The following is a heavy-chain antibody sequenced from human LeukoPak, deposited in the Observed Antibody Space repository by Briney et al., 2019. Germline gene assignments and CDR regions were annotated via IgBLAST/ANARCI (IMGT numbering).Heavy chain of an antibody. CDR3: ARGRSRYSGYDFDY. V-gene: IGHV4-34*01. D-gene: IGHD5-12*01. CDR1: GGSFSGYY. Sequence: SETLSLTCAVYGGSFSGYYWSWIRQPPGKGLEWIGEINHSGSTNYNPSLKSRVTISVDTSKNQLSLKLSSVTAADTAVYYCARGRSRYSGYDFDYWGQGTLVTVSS. J-gene: IGHJ4*02. CDR2: INHSGST.